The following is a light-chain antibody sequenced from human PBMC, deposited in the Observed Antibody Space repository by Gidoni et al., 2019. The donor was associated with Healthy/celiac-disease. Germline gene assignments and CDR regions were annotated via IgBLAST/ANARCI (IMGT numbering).Light chain of an antibody. Sequence: EIVFTQSPGTLSFSPGERATLSFMASQSVSSSYLAWYQQKPGQAPRLLIYGAYSRATGMPDRFSGSGSGTDFTITISRLEPEDFAVDYCQQYGSSPRTFGQGTKVEIK. CDR3: QQYGSSPRT. CDR2: GAY. J-gene: IGKJ1*01. CDR1: QSVSSSY. V-gene: IGKV3-20*01.